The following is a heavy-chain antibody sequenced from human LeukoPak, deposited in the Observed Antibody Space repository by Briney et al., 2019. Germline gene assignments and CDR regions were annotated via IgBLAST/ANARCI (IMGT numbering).Heavy chain of an antibody. Sequence: SSETLSLTCTVSGGSISSGGYYWSWIRQHPGKGLEWIGYIYYSGSTYYNPSLKSRVTISVDTSKNQFSLKLSSVTAADTAVYYCARGGETNFDYWGQGTLVTVSS. CDR1: GGSISSGGYY. V-gene: IGHV4-61*08. D-gene: IGHD3-16*01. CDR2: IYYSGST. CDR3: ARGGETNFDY. J-gene: IGHJ4*02.